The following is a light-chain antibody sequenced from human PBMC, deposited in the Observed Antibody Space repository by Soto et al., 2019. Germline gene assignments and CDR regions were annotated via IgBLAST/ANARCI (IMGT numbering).Light chain of an antibody. J-gene: IGKJ3*01. Sequence: DIQMTQSPSSLSASVGDRVTITCRASQSIGNYLTLYQQTPGKAPKLLIYAASSLHSGVPSRFSGSGYGTDFTLTISYLQHEDFATYYCQQSDSIPRTCGPGAKVDI. V-gene: IGKV1-39*01. CDR3: QQSDSIPRT. CDR2: AAS. CDR1: QSIGNY.